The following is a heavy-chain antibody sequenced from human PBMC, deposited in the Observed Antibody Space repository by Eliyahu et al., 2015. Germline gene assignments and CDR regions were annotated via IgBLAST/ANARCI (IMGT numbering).Heavy chain of an antibody. D-gene: IGHD2-15*01. CDR3: AGDSGGRTYAYHFDS. CDR1: GFXVXSNY. J-gene: IGHJ4*02. V-gene: IGHV3-53*01. Sequence: EVQLVESGGGLIQPGGSLRLSXAASGFXVXSNYMTWVRQTPXKGLEWVSIIYGGGSTYYADSVKGRFTISRDNSKNSLYLQMNSLRAEDTAVYYCAGDSGGRTYAYHFDSWGQGTLVTVSS. CDR2: IYGGGST.